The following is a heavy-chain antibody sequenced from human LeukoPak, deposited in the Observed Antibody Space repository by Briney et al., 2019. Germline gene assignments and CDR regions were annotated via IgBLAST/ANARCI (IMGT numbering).Heavy chain of an antibody. CDR2: ISGSGGST. V-gene: IGHV3-23*01. Sequence: GGSLRLSCVASGFSFTTHAMGWVRQAPGKGLEWVSHISGSGGSTKYSGSVKGRFTISRDNAKNSLYLQMNSLRAEDTALYYCAKDITVRGVLYYFDYWGQGTLVTVSS. D-gene: IGHD3-10*01. CDR1: GFSFTTHA. CDR3: AKDITVRGVLYYFDY. J-gene: IGHJ4*02.